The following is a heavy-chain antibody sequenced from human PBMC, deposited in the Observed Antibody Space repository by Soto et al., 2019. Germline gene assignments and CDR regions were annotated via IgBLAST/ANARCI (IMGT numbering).Heavy chain of an antibody. D-gene: IGHD2-15*01. Sequence: QVQLQESGPRLVTPSGTLSLTCGVSGDSFSSSNWWTWVRQSPGKGLEWIGDILHTGSTDYSPSLRSRVTLSIDASKKEFYLNLTSVTATDTAIYYCARSPRRVDGKWYLDYWGQGALVTVSS. J-gene: IGHJ4*02. CDR2: ILHTGST. CDR3: ARSPRRVDGKWYLDY. V-gene: IGHV4-4*02. CDR1: GDSFSSSNW.